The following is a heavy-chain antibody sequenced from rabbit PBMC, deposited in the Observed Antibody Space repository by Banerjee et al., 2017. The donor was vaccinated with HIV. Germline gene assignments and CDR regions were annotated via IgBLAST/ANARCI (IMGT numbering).Heavy chain of an antibody. CDR2: IYGDSSGST. J-gene: IGHJ4*01. CDR1: GVSFSSNYY. D-gene: IGHD4-1*01. V-gene: IGHV1S40*01. CDR3: ARDGISFVSSGW. Sequence: QSLEESGGDLVKPGASLTLTCTASGVSFSSNYYMCWVRQAPGKGLECIACIYGDSSGSTYYANWAKGRFTISKTSSTTVTLQMTNLTAADTATYFCARDGISFVSSGWWGPGTLVTVS.